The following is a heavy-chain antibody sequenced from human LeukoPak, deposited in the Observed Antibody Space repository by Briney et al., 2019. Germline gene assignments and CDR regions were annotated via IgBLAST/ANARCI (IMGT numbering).Heavy chain of an antibody. CDR1: GYSISSGYY. CDR2: IYHSGST. Sequence: AETLSLTCAVSGYSISSGYYWGWIRPPPGKGLEWTGSIYHSGSTYYNPSLKSRVTISVDTSKNQFSLKLSSVTAADTAVYYCAKNTTNHTITVTNAFDIWGQGTKLTVSS. CDR3: AKNTTNHTITVTNAFDI. D-gene: IGHD4-17*01. V-gene: IGHV4-38-2*01. J-gene: IGHJ3*02.